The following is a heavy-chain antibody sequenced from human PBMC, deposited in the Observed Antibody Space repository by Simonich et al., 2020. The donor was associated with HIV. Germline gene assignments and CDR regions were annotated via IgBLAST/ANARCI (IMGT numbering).Heavy chain of an antibody. CDR3: ARDGRKGSSTSCSDY. Sequence: EVQLVESGGGLVKPGGSLRLSCAASGFTFSSYSMNWVRQAPGKGLGWVSYISSNSSYIYYADSVKGRFTISRDNAKNSRYLQMNSLRAEDTAVYYCARDGRKGSSTSCSDYWGQGTLVTVSS. D-gene: IGHD2-2*01. CDR2: ISSNSSYI. CDR1: GFTFSSYS. J-gene: IGHJ4*02. V-gene: IGHV3-21*01.